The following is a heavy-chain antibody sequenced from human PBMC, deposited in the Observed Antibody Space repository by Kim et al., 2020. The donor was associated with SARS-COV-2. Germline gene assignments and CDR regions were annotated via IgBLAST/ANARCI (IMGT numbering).Heavy chain of an antibody. Sequence: ATSVKGPFTISRDDSKSNLYLHMSRLRVEDTAIYYCAKEGTNSGWPFYFDHWGQGTQVTVSS. D-gene: IGHD6-19*01. J-gene: IGHJ4*02. CDR3: AKEGTNSGWPFYFDH. V-gene: IGHV3-23*01.